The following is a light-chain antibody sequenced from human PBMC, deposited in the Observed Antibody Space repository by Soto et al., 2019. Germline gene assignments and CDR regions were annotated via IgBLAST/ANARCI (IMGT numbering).Light chain of an antibody. Sequence: QSALTQPPSASGSPGQSVTISCTGTSSDIGGHNYVSWYQQQPGKAPKLIIYEVTERPSGVPDRFSGSKSGNTASLPGSGLQAEDEADYYCSSFAGSNNLVFGGGTKLTVL. CDR1: SSDIGGHNY. V-gene: IGLV2-8*01. CDR3: SSFAGSNNLV. J-gene: IGLJ2*01. CDR2: EVT.